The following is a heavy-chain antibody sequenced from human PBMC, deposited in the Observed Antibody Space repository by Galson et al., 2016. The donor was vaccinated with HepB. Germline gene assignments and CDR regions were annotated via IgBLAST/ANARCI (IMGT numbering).Heavy chain of an antibody. CDR3: ARAAVGENWYFDL. D-gene: IGHD3-10*01. CDR2: MHQDGST. Sequence: SETLSLTCTVSGYPIRNGYFWGWIRRSPGKRLEWIGSMHQDGSTYYNPSFKGRVSTSVDTSKNQFSLNLNSVTAADTAVYYCARAAVGENWYFDLWGRGTLVTVSA. J-gene: IGHJ2*01. V-gene: IGHV4-38-2*02. CDR1: GYPIRNGYF.